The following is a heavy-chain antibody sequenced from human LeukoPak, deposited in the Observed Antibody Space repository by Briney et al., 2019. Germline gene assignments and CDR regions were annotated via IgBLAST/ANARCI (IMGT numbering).Heavy chain of an antibody. J-gene: IGHJ5*02. Sequence: SQTLSLTCTVSGDSTSSGPYYWSWIRQPAGKELEWIGRIYSGGSTSYNPSLKSRVTISVDTSKNQFSLKLSSVTAADTAVYYCARDGYSYGSNWFDPWGQGTLVTVSS. CDR1: GDSTSSGPYY. V-gene: IGHV4-61*02. D-gene: IGHD5-18*01. CDR2: IYSGGST. CDR3: ARDGYSYGSNWFDP.